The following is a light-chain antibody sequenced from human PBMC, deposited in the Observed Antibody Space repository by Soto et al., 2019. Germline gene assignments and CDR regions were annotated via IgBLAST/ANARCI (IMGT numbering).Light chain of an antibody. CDR1: SSNIGAGFD. CDR3: QSYDSSLSGFYV. V-gene: IGLV1-40*01. J-gene: IGLJ1*01. Sequence: QSVLTQPPSVSGAPGQRVTISCTGSSSNIGAGFDVHWYQQLPGTAPKLLIFGNSNRPSGVPDRFSGSNSGTSASLAITGLQAEDEADYYCQSYDSSLSGFYVFGTGTKLTVL. CDR2: GNS.